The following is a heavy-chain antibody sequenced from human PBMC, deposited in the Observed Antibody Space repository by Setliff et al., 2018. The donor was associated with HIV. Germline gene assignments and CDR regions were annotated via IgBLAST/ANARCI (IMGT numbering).Heavy chain of an antibody. Sequence: SETLSLTCTVSGDSISSRAHYWNWIRQLPGKGLEWIGYIYNSGTTYYNPSLKSRVTISVNTSKNQFSLKLNSVTDADTALYYCATADTYGSGTSLPFDCFDIWGQGTMVTVSS. D-gene: IGHD3-10*01. J-gene: IGHJ3*02. CDR3: ATADTYGSGTSLPFDCFDI. CDR2: IYNSGTT. V-gene: IGHV4-31*03. CDR1: GDSISSRAHY.